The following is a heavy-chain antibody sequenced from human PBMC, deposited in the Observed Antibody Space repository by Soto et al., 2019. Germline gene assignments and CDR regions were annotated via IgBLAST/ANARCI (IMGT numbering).Heavy chain of an antibody. V-gene: IGHV3-33*01. CDR1: EFTFSRHG. J-gene: IGHJ6*03. Sequence: QVQLVESGGGVVQPGRSLRLSCAASEFTFSRHGMHWVRQAPGKGLQWVGVIWSDGSNEVYADSVKGRFIIFRDNSKNILYLQMNSLRAEDTAVYYCARERTFGDNKHNYMDVWGTGITVTVSS. CDR3: ARERTFGDNKHNYMDV. D-gene: IGHD3-10*01. CDR2: IWSDGSNE.